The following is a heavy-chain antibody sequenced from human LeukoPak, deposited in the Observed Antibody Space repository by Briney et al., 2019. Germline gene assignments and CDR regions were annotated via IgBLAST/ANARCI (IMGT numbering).Heavy chain of an antibody. V-gene: IGHV1-69*04. J-gene: IGHJ4*02. CDR1: GGTFSSYA. D-gene: IGHD1-26*01. CDR2: IIPILDIP. Sequence: SAKVSCKASGGTFSSYAISWVRQAPGQGLEWMGRIIPILDIPNYAQKFQGRVTITADKSTSTAYMELSSLRSEDTAVYYCARQIVGATFGSLDYWGQGTLVTVSS. CDR3: ARQIVGATFGSLDY.